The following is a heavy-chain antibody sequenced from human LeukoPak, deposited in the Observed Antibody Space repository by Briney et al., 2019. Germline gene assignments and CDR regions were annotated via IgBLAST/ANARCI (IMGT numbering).Heavy chain of an antibody. Sequence: PGGSLRLSCAASGFIVSSNYMSWVRQAPGKGLEWVSVIYSGGSTYYADSVKGRFTISRDNSKNTLYLQMNSLRAEDTAVYYCASLYYDILTGYSEYFQHWGQGTLVTVSS. D-gene: IGHD3-9*01. CDR1: GFIVSSNY. J-gene: IGHJ1*01. V-gene: IGHV3-53*01. CDR3: ASLYYDILTGYSEYFQH. CDR2: IYSGGST.